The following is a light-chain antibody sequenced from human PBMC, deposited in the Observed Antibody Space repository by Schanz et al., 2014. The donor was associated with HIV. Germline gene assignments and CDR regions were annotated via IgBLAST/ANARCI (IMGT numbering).Light chain of an antibody. J-gene: IGKJ4*01. CDR2: SAS. Sequence: EIVMTQSPATLSVSPGERATLSCRASQSVSSSYLAWYQQKPGLAPRLLIYSASTRATGIPARFSGSGSGTEFTLTISSLQPEDFATYYCLQDFIYPLTFGGGTKVEIK. CDR3: LQDFIYPLT. V-gene: IGKV3-15*01. CDR1: QSVSSSY.